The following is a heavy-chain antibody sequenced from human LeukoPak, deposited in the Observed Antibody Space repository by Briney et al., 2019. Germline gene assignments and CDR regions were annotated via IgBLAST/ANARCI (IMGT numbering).Heavy chain of an antibody. Sequence: SQTLSLTRAISGDSVSSKNGAWNWIRQSPSRGLEWLGRTYYRSKWYDEYADSVKGRVTISPDTSKNQFSLHVYSVTPEDTAVYYCARDLGTSGWYTFDFWGQGTLVTVPS. D-gene: IGHD6-19*01. CDR1: GDSVSSKNGA. CDR2: TYYRSKWYD. J-gene: IGHJ5*01. V-gene: IGHV6-1*01. CDR3: ARDLGTSGWYTFDF.